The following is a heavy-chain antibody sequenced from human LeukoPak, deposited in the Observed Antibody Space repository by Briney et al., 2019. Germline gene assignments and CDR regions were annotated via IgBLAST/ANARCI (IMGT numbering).Heavy chain of an antibody. J-gene: IGHJ4*02. CDR1: GFTFSRYT. CDR3: ASLLNYLFDY. Sequence: GGSLRLSCAASGFTFSRYTMNWVRQAPGKGLEWVSYISSSGSTKYYADSVKGRFTISRDNSKNTLYLQMNSLRAEDTAVYYCASLLNYLFDYWGQGTLVTVSS. CDR2: ISSSGSTK. V-gene: IGHV3-48*01. D-gene: IGHD5-24*01.